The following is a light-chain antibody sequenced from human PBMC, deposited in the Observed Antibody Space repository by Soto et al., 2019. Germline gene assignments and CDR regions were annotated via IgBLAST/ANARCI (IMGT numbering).Light chain of an antibody. CDR2: GAS. V-gene: IGKV3-20*01. CDR1: QSVTGSY. CDR3: QQYGSSPPT. J-gene: IGKJ1*01. Sequence: EIVLTPFPGTPSLSPGEGATLSCRASQSVTGSYLAWYQQKPGQAPRLLIYGASTRATGIPDRFSGSGSGTDFTLTISRPEPEDFAVYCCQQYGSSPPTFGQGTKV.